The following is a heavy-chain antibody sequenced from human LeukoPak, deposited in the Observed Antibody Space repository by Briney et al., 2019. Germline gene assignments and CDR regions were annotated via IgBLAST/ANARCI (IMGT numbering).Heavy chain of an antibody. V-gene: IGHV3-23*01. D-gene: IGHD4-17*01. CDR2: ITGGHYAT. J-gene: IGHJ5*02. CDR3: TKDPNGDYIGAFDP. Sequence: GGSLRLSCAASGFIFSSFAMTWVRQAPGKGLEWVSSITGGHYATYNTDSVKGRFTISRDNAKNTLYLQMNSLRADDTAIYYCTKDPNGDYIGAFDPWGQGTLVTVSS. CDR1: GFIFSSFA.